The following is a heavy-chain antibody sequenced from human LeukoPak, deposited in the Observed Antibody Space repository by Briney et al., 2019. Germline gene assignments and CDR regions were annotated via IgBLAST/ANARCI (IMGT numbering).Heavy chain of an antibody. CDR2: ISGSGDYI. D-gene: IGHD1-26*01. CDR3: AKGGVGHPFDV. V-gene: IGHV3-23*01. Sequence: GSLRLSCAASGVTLRNYAMSWVRQAPGKWLEWVSSISGSGDYIHYAESVKGRFSISRDNPENTLYLQMNSLRADDTAVFYCAKGGVGHPFDVWGQGTMVTVSS. CDR1: GVTLRNYA. J-gene: IGHJ3*01.